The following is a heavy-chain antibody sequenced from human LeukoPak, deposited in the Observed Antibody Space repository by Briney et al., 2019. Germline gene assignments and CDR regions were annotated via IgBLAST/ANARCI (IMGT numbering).Heavy chain of an antibody. CDR2: INSDGSST. Sequence: RGSLRLSCAASGFTFSSYWMHWVRQAPGKGLVWVSRINSDGSSTSYADSVKGRFTISRDNAKNTLYLQMNSLRAEDTAVYYCARGYRAGSGYFDWLYYMDVWGKGTTVTVSS. V-gene: IGHV3-74*01. J-gene: IGHJ6*03. CDR1: GFTFSSYW. CDR3: ARGYRAGSGYFDWLYYMDV. D-gene: IGHD3-9*01.